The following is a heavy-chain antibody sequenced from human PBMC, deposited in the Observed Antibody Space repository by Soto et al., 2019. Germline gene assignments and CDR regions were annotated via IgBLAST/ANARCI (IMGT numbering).Heavy chain of an antibody. J-gene: IGHJ6*02. D-gene: IGHD6-13*01. CDR2: IYPGDSDT. CDR3: ARTTAAGKYYDGMDV. V-gene: IGHV5-51*01. CDR1: GYSFISCW. Sequence: PGESLKISCKASGYSFISCWIGWVRQMPGKGLEWMGIIYPGDSDTRYSPSFQGQVTISADKSISTAYLQWSSLKASDTAMYYCARTTAAGKYYDGMDVWGQETMVTVSS.